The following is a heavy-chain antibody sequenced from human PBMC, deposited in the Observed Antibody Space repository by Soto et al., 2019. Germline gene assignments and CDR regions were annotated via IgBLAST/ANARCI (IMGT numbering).Heavy chain of an antibody. CDR1: GFTFSSYA. J-gene: IGHJ6*02. CDR2: ISYDGSNK. V-gene: IGHV3-30-3*01. Sequence: SLRLSCAASGFTFSSYAMHWVRQAPGKGLEWVAVISYDGSNKYYADSVKGRFTISRDNSKNTLYLQMNSLRAEDTAVYYCARAFGMDVWGQGTTVTVS. CDR3: ARAFGMDV.